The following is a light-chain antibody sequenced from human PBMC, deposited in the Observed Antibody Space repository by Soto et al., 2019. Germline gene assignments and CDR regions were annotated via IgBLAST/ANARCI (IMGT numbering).Light chain of an antibody. CDR3: QQRFSWPPT. CDR1: QSVSRY. J-gene: IGKJ4*01. Sequence: EIGLTQSPATLSFSPGDIATLSCMASQSVSRYLTWYQQKPGQAPRLLIHDTSTRATGVPDTFSGSGSGTEFTLTISSLEPEDSAMYYCQQRFSWPPTFGGGTHVEIK. V-gene: IGKV3-11*01. CDR2: DTS.